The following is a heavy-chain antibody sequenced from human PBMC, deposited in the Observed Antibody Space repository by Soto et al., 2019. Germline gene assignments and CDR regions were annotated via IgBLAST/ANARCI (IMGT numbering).Heavy chain of an antibody. V-gene: IGHV4-30-4*02. J-gene: IGHJ4*02. CDR2: IYNSXSP. Sequence: PSXTLSLTCTVSGASIGSGHYYWSWIRQPPGKGLEWIRXIYNSXSPYSNKSLNXXVFISLDXXKNPFSLNLSSVTAADTAVYYCAVGLAGDEVDSWGQGTLVTVSS. CDR3: AVGLAGDEVDS. D-gene: IGHD6-19*01. CDR1: GASIGSGHYY.